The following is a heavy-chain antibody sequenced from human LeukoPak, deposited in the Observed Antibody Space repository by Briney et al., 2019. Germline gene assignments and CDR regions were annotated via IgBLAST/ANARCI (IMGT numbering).Heavy chain of an antibody. CDR1: GYTFTSYY. CDR2: INPSGGST. V-gene: IGHV1-46*01. J-gene: IGHJ4*02. CDR3: ARDLPGGVVDY. Sequence: ASVKVSCKASGYTFTSYYMRWVRQAPGQGLEWMGVINPSGGSTSYAQKFQGRVTMTRDTSTSTVYMELSSLRSEDTAVYYCARDLPGGVVDYWGQGTLVTVSS. D-gene: IGHD3-16*01.